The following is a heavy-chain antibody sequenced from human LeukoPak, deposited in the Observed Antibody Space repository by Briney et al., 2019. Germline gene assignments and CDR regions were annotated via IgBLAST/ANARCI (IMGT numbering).Heavy chain of an antibody. D-gene: IGHD1-26*01. V-gene: IGHV1-18*01. CDR2: ISAYNGNT. Sequence: ASVKVSCKASGYTFTSYGISWVRQAPGQGLERMGWISAYNGNTNYAQKLQGRVTMTTDTSTSTAYMELRSLRSDDTAVYYCAMMRVGATTAAFDYWGQGTLVTVSS. CDR3: AMMRVGATTAAFDY. J-gene: IGHJ4*02. CDR1: GYTFTSYG.